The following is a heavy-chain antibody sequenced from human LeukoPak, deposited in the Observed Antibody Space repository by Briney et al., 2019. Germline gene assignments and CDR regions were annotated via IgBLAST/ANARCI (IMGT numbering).Heavy chain of an antibody. V-gene: IGHV3-23*01. J-gene: IGHJ4*02. CDR2: ISGSGGST. CDR1: GFTFSSYA. CDR3: AKWDTYYDSSGYYFY. Sequence: GGSLRLSCAASGFTFSSYAMSWVRQAPGKGLEWVSAISGSGGSTYYADSVKGRFTISRDNSKNTLYLQMNSLRAEGTAVYYCAKWDTYYDSSGYYFYWGQGTLVTVSS. D-gene: IGHD3-22*01.